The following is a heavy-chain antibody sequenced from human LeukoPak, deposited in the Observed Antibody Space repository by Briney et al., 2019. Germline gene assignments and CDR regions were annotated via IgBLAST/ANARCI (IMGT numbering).Heavy chain of an antibody. CDR2: IIPIFGTA. J-gene: IGHJ4*02. V-gene: IGHV1-69*13. CDR1: GGTFSSYA. CDR3: ARDKFPHDYGGLVDY. D-gene: IGHD4-23*01. Sequence: SVKVSCKASGGTFSSYAISWVRQAPGQGLEWMGGIIPIFGTANYAQKFQGRVTITADESTSTAYMELSSLRSEDTAVYYCARDKFPHDYGGLVDYWGQGTLVTVSS.